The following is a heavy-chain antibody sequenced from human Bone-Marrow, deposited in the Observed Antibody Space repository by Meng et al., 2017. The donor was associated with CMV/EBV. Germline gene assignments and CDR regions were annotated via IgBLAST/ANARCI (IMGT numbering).Heavy chain of an antibody. D-gene: IGHD6-13*01. J-gene: IGHJ4*02. CDR1: GGSISGYH. CDR3: ARTSSWYASDV. CDR2: IYYSGST. V-gene: IGHV4-59*01. Sequence: SETLSLTCTVSGGSISGYHWSWIRQPPGKGLEWIGYIYYSGSTNYNPSLNSRFTISIDTSKSQFSLKVFSVTAADTAVYYCARTSSWYASDVWGQGARVTVSS.